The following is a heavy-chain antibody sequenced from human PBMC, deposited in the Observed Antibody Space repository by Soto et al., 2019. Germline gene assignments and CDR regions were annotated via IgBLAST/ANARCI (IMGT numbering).Heavy chain of an antibody. V-gene: IGHV3-23*01. J-gene: IGHJ6*02. CDR1: GFTFKNYA. Sequence: EVRLLESGGGLRQPGGSLRLSCSASGFTFKNYAMTWVRQAPGKGLDWVSSISGSSASTYYADSVMGRFTISRDNSKNTLYLQMNSLRAEDTALYYCAKESDIVVVLSSGMDGWGQGTTVIVSS. CDR2: ISGSSAST. D-gene: IGHD2-2*01. CDR3: AKESDIVVVLSSGMDG.